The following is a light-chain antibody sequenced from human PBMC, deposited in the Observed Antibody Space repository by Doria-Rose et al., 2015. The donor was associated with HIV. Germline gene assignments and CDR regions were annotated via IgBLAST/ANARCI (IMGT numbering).Light chain of an antibody. CDR3: HQYGTSWT. V-gene: IGKV3-20*01. CDR2: DGS. Sequence: EIVLTQSPGTLPLSPGERATLSCRASQSFSSTYLAWYQQKPGQAPSLLIYDGSTRATGIPDRSSASGSGTDFTLTINRLEPEDFALYYCHQYGTSWTFGQGTKVEI. J-gene: IGKJ1*01. CDR1: QSFSSTY.